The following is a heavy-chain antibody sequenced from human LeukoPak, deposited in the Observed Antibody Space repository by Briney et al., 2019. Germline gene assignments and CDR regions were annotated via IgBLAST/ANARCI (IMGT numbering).Heavy chain of an antibody. CDR2: IIPIFGTA. CDR1: GGTFSSYA. J-gene: IGHJ6*02. Sequence: SVKVSCKASGGTFSSYAISWVRQAPGQGLEWMGGIIPIFGTANYAQKFQGRVTITADKSTSTVYMELSSLRSEDTAVYYCARDLSSSSDYYYYYGMDVWGQGTTVTVSS. V-gene: IGHV1-69*06. D-gene: IGHD6-6*01. CDR3: ARDLSSSSDYYYYYGMDV.